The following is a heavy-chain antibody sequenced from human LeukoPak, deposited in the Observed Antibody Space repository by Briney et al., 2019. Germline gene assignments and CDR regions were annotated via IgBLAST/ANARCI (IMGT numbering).Heavy chain of an antibody. CDR1: GGTFSSYA. Sequence: GASVKVSCKASGGTFSSYAISWVRQAPGQGLEWMGGIIPIFGTANYAQKFQGRVTITADKSTSTAYMELSSLRSDDTAVYYCARTSHYVDIAATIPYGIYYFDYWGQGTPVTVSS. D-gene: IGHD5-12*01. J-gene: IGHJ4*02. V-gene: IGHV1-69*06. CDR2: IIPIFGTA. CDR3: ARTSHYVDIAATIPYGIYYFDY.